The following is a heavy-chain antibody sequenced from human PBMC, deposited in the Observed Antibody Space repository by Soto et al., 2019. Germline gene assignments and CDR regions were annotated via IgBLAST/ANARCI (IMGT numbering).Heavy chain of an antibody. CDR2: ILYSGTT. CDR3: ARGGGYYGVLFDY. CDR1: GGAISSSSYF. Sequence: QLQLQESGPGLLRPSETLSLTCNVSGGAISSSSYFWGWVRQPPGKTLEWIGHILYSGTTHYNESHKRRVTISVDTSKTQFSRRLHSVTPADTAVYYCARGGGYYGVLFDYWGQGTLVPVSS. V-gene: IGHV4-39*01. J-gene: IGHJ4*02. D-gene: IGHD4-17*01.